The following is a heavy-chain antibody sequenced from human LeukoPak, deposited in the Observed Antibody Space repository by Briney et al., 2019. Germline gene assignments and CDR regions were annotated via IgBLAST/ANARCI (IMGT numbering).Heavy chain of an antibody. J-gene: IGHJ4*02. CDR2: IIPIFGTA. Sequence: ASVKVSCKASGGTFSSYAISWVRQAPGQGLEWMGGIIPIFGTANYAQKFQGRVTITADESTSTAYMELSSLRSEDTAVYYCARVPVGAFYFDYWGQGTLVTVSS. V-gene: IGHV1-69*13. CDR3: ARVPVGAFYFDY. D-gene: IGHD1-26*01. CDR1: GGTFSSYA.